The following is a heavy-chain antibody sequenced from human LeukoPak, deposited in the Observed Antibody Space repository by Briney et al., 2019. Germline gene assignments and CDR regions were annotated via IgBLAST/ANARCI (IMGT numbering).Heavy chain of an antibody. J-gene: IGHJ5*02. CDR2: IYNSGST. CDR1: GYSISSGYY. V-gene: IGHV4-38-2*01. Sequence: PSETLSLTCAVSGYSISSGYYWGWIRQPPGKGLEWIGSIYNSGSTYYNPSLKSRVTISVDTSKNQFSLKLSSVTAADTAVYYCARHSLPGITIFGVVTENWFDPWGPGTLVTVSS. D-gene: IGHD3-3*01. CDR3: ARHSLPGITIFGVVTENWFDP.